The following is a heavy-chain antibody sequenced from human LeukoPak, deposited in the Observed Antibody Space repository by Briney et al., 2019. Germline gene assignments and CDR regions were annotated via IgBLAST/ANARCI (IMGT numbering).Heavy chain of an antibody. Sequence: ASVKVSCKASGYTFTSYGISWVRQAPGQGLEWMGWISAYNGNTNYAQKLQGRVTMTTDTSTSTAYMELRSLRSDDTAVYYCARAPPSIIVVVSAAYNWFDPWGQGTLVTVSS. CDR1: GYTFTSYG. D-gene: IGHD2-2*01. J-gene: IGHJ5*02. V-gene: IGHV1-18*01. CDR2: ISAYNGNT. CDR3: ARAPPSIIVVVSAAYNWFDP.